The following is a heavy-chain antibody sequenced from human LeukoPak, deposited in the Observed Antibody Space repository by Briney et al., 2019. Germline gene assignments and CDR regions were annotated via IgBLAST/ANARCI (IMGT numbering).Heavy chain of an antibody. V-gene: IGHV4-34*01. CDR3: ARGIAAAGTDFDY. CDR2: INHSGST. D-gene: IGHD6-13*01. Sequence: PSETLSLTCAVYGGSFSGYYWSWIRQPPGKGLEWIGEINHSGSTNYNPSLKSRVTISVDTSKNQFSLKLSSVTAADTAVYYCARGIAAAGTDFDYWGQGTLVTVSS. CDR1: GGSFSGYY. J-gene: IGHJ4*02.